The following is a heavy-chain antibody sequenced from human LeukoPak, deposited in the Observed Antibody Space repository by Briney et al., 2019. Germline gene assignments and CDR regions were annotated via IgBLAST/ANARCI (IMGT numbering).Heavy chain of an antibody. Sequence: PGGSLRLSCAASGFTVSSDYMSWVRQAPGKGLEWVSAIYSGGSTYYADSVKGRFTISRDKSKNTVYLQVNSLRFEDTAMYYCARNWFDPWGQGTLVTVSS. CDR3: ARNWFDP. CDR2: IYSGGST. J-gene: IGHJ5*02. CDR1: GFTVSSDY. V-gene: IGHV3-53*05.